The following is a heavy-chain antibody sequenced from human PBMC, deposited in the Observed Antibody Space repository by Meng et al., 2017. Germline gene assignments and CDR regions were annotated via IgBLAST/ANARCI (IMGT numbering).Heavy chain of an antibody. CDR3: ARVYCSGGSCHPRELDFDY. J-gene: IGHJ4*02. D-gene: IGHD2-15*01. V-gene: IGHV1-69*06. CDR2: IIPIFGTA. Sequence: SVKVSCKASGGTFSSYAISWVRQAPGQGLEWMGGIIPIFGTANYAQKFQGRVTITADKSTSTAYMELSSLRSEDTAVYYCARVYCSGGSCHPRELDFDYWGQGTLVTVSS. CDR1: GGTFSSYA.